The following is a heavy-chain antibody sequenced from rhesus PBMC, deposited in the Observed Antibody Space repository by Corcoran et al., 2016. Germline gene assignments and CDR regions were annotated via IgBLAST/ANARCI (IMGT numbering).Heavy chain of an antibody. J-gene: IGHJ4*01. CDR2: IYGSGSSN. CDR3: VRETVYGSKYYFDY. V-gene: IGHV4-169*02. D-gene: IGHD4-29*01. Sequence: QLQLQESGPGLVKPSETLSVTCAVSGGSISSSSLSWIRQAPGKGLEGIGYIYGSGSSNNYNPSLKSRVTRSVDTSKNQFSLKLSSVTAADTAVYYCVRETVYGSKYYFDYWGQGVLVTVSS. CDR1: GGSISSSS.